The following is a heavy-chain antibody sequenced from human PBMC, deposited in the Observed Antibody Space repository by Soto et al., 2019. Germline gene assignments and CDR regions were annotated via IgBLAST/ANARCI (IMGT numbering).Heavy chain of an antibody. CDR3: ARGLLGFGELQSIDY. Sequence: GGSLRLSCAASGFTFSSYWMSWVRQAPGKGLEWVANIKQDGSEKYYVDSVKGRFTISRDNAKNSLYLQMNSLRAEDTAVYYCARGLLGFGELQSIDYWGQGTLVTVSS. CDR2: IKQDGSEK. D-gene: IGHD3-10*01. J-gene: IGHJ4*02. CDR1: GFTFSSYW. V-gene: IGHV3-7*01.